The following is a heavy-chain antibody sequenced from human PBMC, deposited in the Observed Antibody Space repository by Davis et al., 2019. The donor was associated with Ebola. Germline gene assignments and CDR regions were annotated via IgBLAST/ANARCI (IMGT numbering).Heavy chain of an antibody. D-gene: IGHD3-10*01. CDR1: GYTFPSYG. V-gene: IGHV1-18*01. J-gene: IGHJ4*02. CDR2: ISPYSGNT. Sequence: ASVTVSCKASGYTFPSYGISWVRQAPGQGLEWVGWISPYSGNTDHAQKFQARVTMTTDTSTRTASMELRSLRSDDTAVYYCARLYTGTSFGFEGFDSWGQGTLVTVSS. CDR3: ARLYTGTSFGFEGFDS.